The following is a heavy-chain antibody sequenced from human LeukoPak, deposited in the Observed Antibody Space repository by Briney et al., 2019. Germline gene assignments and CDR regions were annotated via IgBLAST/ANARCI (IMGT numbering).Heavy chain of an antibody. V-gene: IGHV3-21*04. J-gene: IGHJ4*02. CDR3: ARVTVVPAAPPTDY. D-gene: IGHD2-2*01. CDR2: ISSSSSYI. Sequence: GGSLRLSCAASGFTFSSYSMNWVRQAPGKGLEWVSSISSSSSYIYYADSVKGRFTISRDNAKNSLYLQMNSLRAEDTAVYYCARVTVVPAAPPTDYWGQGTLVTVSS. CDR1: GFTFSSYS.